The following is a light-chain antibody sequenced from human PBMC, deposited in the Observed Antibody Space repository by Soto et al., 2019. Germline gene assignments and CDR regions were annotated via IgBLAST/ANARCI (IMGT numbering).Light chain of an antibody. CDR2: EVS. CDR3: SSYSISTAYL. V-gene: IGLV2-14*01. Sequence: QSALTQPASVSGSPGQSITISCTGTSSDVGGYDYVSWYQLHPGKAPKLMVFEVSNRPSGVSYRFSGSKSGNTASLTISGLQAEDEADYFCSSYSISTAYLFGTGTKLTGL. J-gene: IGLJ1*01. CDR1: SSDVGGYDY.